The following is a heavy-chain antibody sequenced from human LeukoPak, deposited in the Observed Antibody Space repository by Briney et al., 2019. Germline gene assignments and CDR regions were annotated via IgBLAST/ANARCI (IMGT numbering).Heavy chain of an antibody. V-gene: IGHV3-9*01. CDR2: ISWNSGSI. Sequence: GGSLRLSCAASGFTFDDYAMHWVRQAPGKGLEWVSGISWNSGSIGYADSVKGRFTISRDNAKNSLYLQMNSLRAEDTALYYCAKDIGDSSGWTPDDYWGQGTLVTVSS. J-gene: IGHJ4*02. CDR1: GFTFDDYA. CDR3: AKDIGDSSGWTPDDY. D-gene: IGHD6-19*01.